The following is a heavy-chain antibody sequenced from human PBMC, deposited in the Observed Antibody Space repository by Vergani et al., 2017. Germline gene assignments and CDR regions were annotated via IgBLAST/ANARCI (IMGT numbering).Heavy chain of an antibody. D-gene: IGHD4-17*01. CDR3: ARSPRLVDDYGYYIYYYYGMDV. CDR2: TYYRSKWYN. V-gene: IGHV6-1*01. Sequence: QVQLQQSGPGLVKPSQTLSLTCAISGDSVSSNSAAWNWIRQSPSRGLEWLGRTYYRSKWYNDYAVSVKSRITINPDTSKNQFSLQLNSVTPEDTAVYYCARSPRLVDDYGYYIYYYYGMDVWGQGTTVTVSS. J-gene: IGHJ6*02. CDR1: GDSVSSNSAA.